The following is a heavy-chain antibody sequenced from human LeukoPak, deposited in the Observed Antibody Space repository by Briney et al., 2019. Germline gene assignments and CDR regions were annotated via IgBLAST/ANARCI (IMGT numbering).Heavy chain of an antibody. J-gene: IGHJ4*02. CDR3: ATRGQICSSTSCYTSFDY. V-gene: IGHV1-69*13. CDR1: GGTFSSYA. D-gene: IGHD2-2*02. CDR2: IIPIFGTA. Sequence: SVKVSCKASGGTFSSYAISWVRQAPGQGLEWMGGIIPIFGTANYAQKFQGRVTITADESTSTAYMELSSLRSEDTAVYYCATRGQICSSTSCYTSFDYWGQGTLVTVSS.